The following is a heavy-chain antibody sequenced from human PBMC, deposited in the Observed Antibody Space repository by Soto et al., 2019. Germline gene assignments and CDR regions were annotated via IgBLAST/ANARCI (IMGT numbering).Heavy chain of an antibody. CDR2: ISDDGSNI. Sequence: GGSLRLSCAAYGLTFSRYPMHWVRQAPGKGLEWVAGISDDGSNIQYADSVKGRFTVSRDDSKSTLYLQMNNLGTEDTAEYFCAREEPHPAPLVFWGQGTLVTVSS. V-gene: IGHV3-30-3*01. CDR1: GLTFSRYP. J-gene: IGHJ4*02. CDR3: AREEPHPAPLVF.